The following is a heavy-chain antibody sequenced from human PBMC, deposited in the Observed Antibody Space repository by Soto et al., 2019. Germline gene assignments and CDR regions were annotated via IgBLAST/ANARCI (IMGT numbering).Heavy chain of an antibody. CDR3: AREVTYGGGSFSLGL. Sequence: ASVKVSCKTSGYFFTSHYIHWVRLAPGRGLEWMGRINPNNGDTNSPQKFQGRVTMTSDTSISTAYMEMSGLRSDDTALYYCAREVTYGGGSFSLGLWGQGTLVTVSS. CDR1: GYFFTSHY. D-gene: IGHD3-10*01. CDR2: INPNNGDT. J-gene: IGHJ4*02. V-gene: IGHV1-2*06.